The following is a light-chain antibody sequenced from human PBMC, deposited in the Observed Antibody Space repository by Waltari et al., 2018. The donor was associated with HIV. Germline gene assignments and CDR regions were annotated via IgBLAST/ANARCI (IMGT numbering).Light chain of an antibody. CDR2: GVS. Sequence: QSALTQPASVSGSPGQSITISCNGTTTDIGGYNYVSWYQRHPDKAPKLIIFGVSNRPSCISSRVSGSKSGNTASLTISGLQAEDEADYYCCSYTKLTTHYVLFGGGTKLTVL. V-gene: IGLV2-14*03. CDR1: TTDIGGYNY. CDR3: CSYTKLTTHYVL. J-gene: IGLJ2*01.